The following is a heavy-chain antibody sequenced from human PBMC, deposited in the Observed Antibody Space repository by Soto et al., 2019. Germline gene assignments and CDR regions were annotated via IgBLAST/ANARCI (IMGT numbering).Heavy chain of an antibody. Sequence: ASVKVSCKASGYSFTAYAIHWVRQAPGQRLEWMGWINAADGKTKYSQRFQGRVTITRDTSASTVYMELSSLRSEDTAVYYCARIPFIPAAISWFDPWGQGTPVTVSS. CDR1: GYSFTAYA. J-gene: IGHJ5*02. CDR2: INAADGKT. CDR3: ARIPFIPAAISWFDP. V-gene: IGHV1-3*01. D-gene: IGHD2-2*01.